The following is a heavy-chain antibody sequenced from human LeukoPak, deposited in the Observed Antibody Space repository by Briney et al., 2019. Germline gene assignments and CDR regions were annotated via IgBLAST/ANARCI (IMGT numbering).Heavy chain of an antibody. CDR1: GFTFNNYG. V-gene: IGHV3-23*01. Sequence: GRSLRLSCAASGFTFNNYGMYWVRQAPGKGLEWVSAISGSGGSTYYADSVKGRFTISRDNSKNTLYLQMNSLRAEDTAVYYCAKDLSSSLVYYFDYWGQGTLVTVSS. CDR2: ISGSGGST. J-gene: IGHJ4*02. CDR3: AKDLSSSLVYYFDY. D-gene: IGHD6-13*01.